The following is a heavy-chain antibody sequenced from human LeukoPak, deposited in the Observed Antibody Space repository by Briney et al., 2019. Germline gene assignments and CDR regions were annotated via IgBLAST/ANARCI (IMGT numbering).Heavy chain of an antibody. V-gene: IGHV4-59*08. D-gene: IGHD4-17*01. CDR3: ARHGLRSIDY. CDR2: VYYSGST. J-gene: IGHJ4*02. CDR1: GGSISSYY. Sequence: SETLSLTCTVSGGSISSYYWSWIRQPPGKGLEWIGYVYYSGSTNYNPSLKSRVTISVDTSKNQFSLKLSSVTAADAAVYYCARHGLRSIDYWGQGTLVTVSS.